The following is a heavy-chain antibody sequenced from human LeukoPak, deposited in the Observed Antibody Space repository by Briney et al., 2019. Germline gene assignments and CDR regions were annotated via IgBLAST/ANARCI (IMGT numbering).Heavy chain of an antibody. CDR1: GFTFSSYA. V-gene: IGHV3-23*01. CDR3: AKVAVAGTSGVYYYYGMDV. D-gene: IGHD6-19*01. CDR2: ISGSGGST. J-gene: IGHJ6*02. Sequence: GGSLRLSCAASGFTFSSYAMSWVRQAPGKGLEWVSAISGSGGSTYYADSVKGRFTISRDNSKNTLYLQMNSLRAEDTAVYYCAKVAVAGTSGVYYYYGMDVWGQGTTVTVSS.